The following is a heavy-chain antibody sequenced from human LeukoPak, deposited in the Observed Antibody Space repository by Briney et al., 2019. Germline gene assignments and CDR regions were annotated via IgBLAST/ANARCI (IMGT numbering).Heavy chain of an antibody. CDR1: GFTFSSYA. CDR3: AKDQGSGYDYFSSRVFDY. Sequence: GGSLRLSCAASGFTFSSYAMHWVRQAPGKGLEWVAVISYDGGNKYYADSVKGRFTISRDNSQNTLYLQMNSLRAEDTAVYYCAKDQGSGYDYFSSRVFDYWGQGTLVTVSS. D-gene: IGHD5-12*01. J-gene: IGHJ4*02. CDR2: ISYDGGNK. V-gene: IGHV3-30*18.